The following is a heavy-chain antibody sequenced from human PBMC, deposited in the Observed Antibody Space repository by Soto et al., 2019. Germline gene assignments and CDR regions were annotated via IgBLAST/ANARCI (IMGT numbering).Heavy chain of an antibody. CDR3: AKDQGFLAWRRQGGLDV. V-gene: IGHV3-23*01. CDR2: LSSTGGST. CDR1: GFTFRKYV. D-gene: IGHD3-3*01. J-gene: IGHJ6*02. Sequence: EVQLLESGGGLAQPGGSLRLSCEVSGFTFRKYVMTWVRQAPGKGLEWVSSLSSTGGSTYYADSVKGRFTVSRDNSKNTLFLQMNSLRAEDTAIYYCAKDQGFLAWRRQGGLDVWGQGTTVAVSS.